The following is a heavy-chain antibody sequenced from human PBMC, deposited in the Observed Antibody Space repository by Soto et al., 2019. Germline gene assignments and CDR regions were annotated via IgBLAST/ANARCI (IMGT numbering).Heavy chain of an antibody. CDR3: AKGRAAVLSAATNY. Sequence: EVQLLESGGGLVQPGGSLRLSCAASGFTFSSFALSWVRQAPGKGLEWVSSISCSGGSTDFADSVKGRFTISRDNSKNTVFLQMNSLRAEDTAAYYCAKGRAAVLSAATNYWGQGTLVTVSS. D-gene: IGHD2-2*01. CDR2: ISCSGGST. J-gene: IGHJ4*02. CDR1: GFTFSSFA. V-gene: IGHV3-23*01.